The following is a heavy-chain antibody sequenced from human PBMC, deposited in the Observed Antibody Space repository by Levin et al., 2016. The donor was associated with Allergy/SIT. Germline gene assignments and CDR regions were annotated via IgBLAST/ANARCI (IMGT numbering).Heavy chain of an antibody. Sequence: SGPTLVKPTQTLTLTCTFSGFSLTTGAVGVGWIRQAPGKALEWLALIYGDDDKRYSPSLRSRLTITKDTSKNQVVLIMTNMDPVDTATYYCVHETSLLGTGGFDPWGQGALVTVSS. CDR2: IYGDDDK. CDR1: GFSLTTGAVG. CDR3: VHETSLLGTGGFDP. D-gene: IGHD1-14*01. V-gene: IGHV2-5*02. J-gene: IGHJ5*02.